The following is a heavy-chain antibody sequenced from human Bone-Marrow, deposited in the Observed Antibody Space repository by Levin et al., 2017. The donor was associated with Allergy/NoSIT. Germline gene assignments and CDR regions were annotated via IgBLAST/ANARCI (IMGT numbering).Heavy chain of an antibody. D-gene: IGHD2-15*01. Sequence: GGSLRLSCTGSGFSFGDYPMSWFRQAPGKGLEWVGSIRNKANGGTRQYAASVKDRFTIPRDDSKSIAYLQMNSLKTEDTAVYFCARYNCSGGACFPLSAYNYWGQGTLVTVSS. J-gene: IGHJ4*02. V-gene: IGHV3-49*03. CDR1: GFSFGDYP. CDR3: ARYNCSGGACFPLSAYNY. CDR2: IRNKANGGTR.